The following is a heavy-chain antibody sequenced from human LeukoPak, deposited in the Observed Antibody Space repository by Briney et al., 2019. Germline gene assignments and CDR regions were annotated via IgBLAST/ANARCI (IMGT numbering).Heavy chain of an antibody. CDR1: GFTFSSYE. Sequence: GGSLRLSCAASGFTFSSYEMNWVRQAPGKGLEWLSLIYSGDRTYHADSVKGRFTVSRDDSENTLSLQMNGLRVEDTALYFCARVVGASHHTVNYWGQGALVTVSS. J-gene: IGHJ4*02. V-gene: IGHV3-53*01. CDR2: IYSGDRT. CDR3: ARVVGASHHTVNY. D-gene: IGHD1-26*01.